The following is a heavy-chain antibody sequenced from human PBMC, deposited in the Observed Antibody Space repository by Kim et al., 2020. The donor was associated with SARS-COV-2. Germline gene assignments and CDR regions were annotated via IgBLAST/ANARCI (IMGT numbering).Heavy chain of an antibody. CDR2: ISGSGGST. V-gene: IGHV3-23*01. D-gene: IGHD3-9*01. CDR3: AKEEGDLRYFDWVLLGGVADAFDI. CDR1: GFTFSSYA. J-gene: IGHJ3*02. Sequence: GGSLRLSCAASGFTFSSYAMSWVRQAPGKGLEWVSAISGSGGSTYYADSVKGRFTISRDNSKNTLYLQMNSLRAEDTAVYYCAKEEGDLRYFDWVLLGGVADAFDISGHGTTVTVSP.